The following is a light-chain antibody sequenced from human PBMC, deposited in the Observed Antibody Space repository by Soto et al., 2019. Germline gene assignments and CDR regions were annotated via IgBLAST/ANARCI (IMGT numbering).Light chain of an antibody. V-gene: IGLV2-14*01. CDR1: SSDVGGYNY. J-gene: IGLJ7*01. CDR2: DVS. Sequence: QSALTQPASVSGSPGQSITISCTGTSSDVGGYNYVSWYQQHPGKAPKLMIYDVSNRPSGVSNRFSGSKSGNTASLTISGLQAEDEADYYCSSYTSSTRKFGGGTQLTVL. CDR3: SSYTSSTRK.